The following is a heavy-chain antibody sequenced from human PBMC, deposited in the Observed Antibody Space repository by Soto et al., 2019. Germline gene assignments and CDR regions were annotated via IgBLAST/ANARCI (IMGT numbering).Heavy chain of an antibody. CDR1: GFTFSLYS. V-gene: IGHV3-21*01. CDR2: ITSSSSYI. CDR3: VRARSTNSRPDY. Sequence: EVQLVESGGGLVKPGGSLRLSCAASGFTFSLYSMIWVRQAPGKGLEWVASITSSSSYIYSEDSLKGRFTISRDNAKNSLFLQLDSLRAEDTAVYFCVRARSTNSRPDYWGQGTQVTVSS. D-gene: IGHD2-8*01. J-gene: IGHJ4*02.